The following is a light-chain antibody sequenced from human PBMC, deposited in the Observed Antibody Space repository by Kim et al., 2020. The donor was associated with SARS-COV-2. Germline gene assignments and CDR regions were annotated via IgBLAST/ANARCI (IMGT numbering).Light chain of an antibody. J-gene: IGKJ2*03. V-gene: IGKV1-39*01. Sequence: STSVGDRVTITCRASQSISSYLNWYQQKPGKAPKLLIYAACSLQSGVPSRFSGSGSGTDFTLTSSSLQPEDFATYDCQQSYSTPYSFGQGTKLEI. CDR2: AAC. CDR1: QSISSY. CDR3: QQSYSTPYS.